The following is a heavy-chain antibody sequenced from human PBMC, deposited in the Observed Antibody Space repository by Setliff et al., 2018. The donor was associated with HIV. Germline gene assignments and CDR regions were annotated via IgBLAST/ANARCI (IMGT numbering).Heavy chain of an antibody. D-gene: IGHD1-1*01. CDR2: IAPSSGGI. J-gene: IGHJ4*02. Sequence: ASVKVSCKASGYTFTSYILHWVRQAAGQGLEWVGRIAPSSGGIHYAQKFQDRVTMTRDTSTSPVYMDLSRLRSEDTAVYYCAREFPGGTKGFDYWGQGTLVTVPS. CDR3: AREFPGGTKGFDY. CDR1: GYTFTSYI. V-gene: IGHV1-46*01.